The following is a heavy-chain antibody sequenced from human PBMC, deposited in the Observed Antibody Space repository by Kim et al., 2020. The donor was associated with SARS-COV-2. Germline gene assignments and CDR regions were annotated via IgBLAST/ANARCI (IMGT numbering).Heavy chain of an antibody. V-gene: IGHV4-4*07. CDR1: GGSISSYY. Sequence: SETLSLTCTVSGGSISSYYWSWIRQPAGKGLEWIGRIYTSGSTNYNPSLKSRVTMSVDTSKNQFSLKLSSVTAADTAVYYCARDGDYCTNGVCYGILPNWFDPWGQGTLDTVSS. J-gene: IGHJ5*02. CDR2: IYTSGST. D-gene: IGHD2-8*01. CDR3: ARDGDYCTNGVCYGILPNWFDP.